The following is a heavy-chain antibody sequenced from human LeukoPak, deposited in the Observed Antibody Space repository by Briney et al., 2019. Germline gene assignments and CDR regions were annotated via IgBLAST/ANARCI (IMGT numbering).Heavy chain of an antibody. J-gene: IGHJ4*02. CDR2: TYYRSKWYN. Sequence: SQTLSLTCAISGDNVSSYSAGWNWIRQSPSRGLEWLGMTYYRSKWYNEYALSVRSRIAISPDTSKNQVSLQLNSVTPDDTAFYYCGRDIGAAIGHWGQGTLVTVSS. D-gene: IGHD6-13*01. CDR1: GDNVSSYSAG. V-gene: IGHV6-1*01. CDR3: GRDIGAAIGH.